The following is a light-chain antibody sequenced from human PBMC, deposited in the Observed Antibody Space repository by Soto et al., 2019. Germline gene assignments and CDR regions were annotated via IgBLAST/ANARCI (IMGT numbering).Light chain of an antibody. V-gene: IGKV1-5*03. CDR3: QLYHPNFIST. CDR1: QSISTS. Sequence: DIQMTQSPSTLSASVGDRVTITCRTSQSISTSLAWYQQKPGKGPKLLIYTASSLASGVPSRFSGSGSGTAVALPISSLQPDAFATYYCQLYHPNFISTFGQGTKLEIK. J-gene: IGKJ2*01. CDR2: TAS.